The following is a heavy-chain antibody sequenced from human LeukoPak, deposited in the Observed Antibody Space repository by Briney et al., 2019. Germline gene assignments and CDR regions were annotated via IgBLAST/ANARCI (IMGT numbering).Heavy chain of an antibody. V-gene: IGHV3-33*01. CDR1: GFTFSSYG. CDR2: IWYDGSNK. CDR3: ARARCFGLRDAFDI. D-gene: IGHD3-9*01. Sequence: GVSLRLSCAASGFTFSSYGMHWVRQAPGKGLEWVAVIWYDGSNKYSADSVKGRFTISRDNSKNTLYLQMNSLRAEDTAVYYCARARCFGLRDAFDIWGQGKMVTVSS. J-gene: IGHJ3*02.